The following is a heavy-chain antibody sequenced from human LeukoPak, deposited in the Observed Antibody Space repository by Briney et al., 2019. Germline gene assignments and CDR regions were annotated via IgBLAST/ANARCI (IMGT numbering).Heavy chain of an antibody. CDR2: IYYSGST. CDR3: ARGEAVDY. CDR1: GGSISSYY. J-gene: IGHJ4*02. Sequence: SETLSLNSTVSGGSISSYYWSWIRQPPPKGLEWIGYIYYSGSTNYNPSLKSRVTISVDTSKNQFSLKLSSVTAADTAVYYCARGEAVDYWGQGTLVTVSS. V-gene: IGHV4-59*01.